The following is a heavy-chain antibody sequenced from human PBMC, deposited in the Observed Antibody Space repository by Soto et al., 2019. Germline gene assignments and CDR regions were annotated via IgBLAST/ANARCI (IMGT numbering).Heavy chain of an antibody. V-gene: IGHV1-8*02. J-gene: IGHJ4*02. CDR1: GYTFTSYD. CDR3: ARTRIITATSDY. D-gene: IGHD3-22*01. CDR2: MNPSTGNT. Sequence: QVQLVQSGPEVKKPGASVKVSCKASGYTFTSYDITWVRQANGQGLEWMGWMNPSTGNTGYPQKFQGRVTMTRNTCLSTAYLELGSLTSEATFVYFGARTRIITATSDYWGQGTLVSVS.